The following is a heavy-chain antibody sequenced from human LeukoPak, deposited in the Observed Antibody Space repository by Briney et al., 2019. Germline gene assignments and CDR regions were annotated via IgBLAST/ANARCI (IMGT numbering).Heavy chain of an antibody. D-gene: IGHD2-2*01. V-gene: IGHV3-7*01. CDR3: ARDRQLPNDAFDI. Sequence: GGSLRLSCAASGFTFSRYWMSWVRQAPGKGLEWVANIKQDGSEKYYVDSVKGRFTISRDNAKNSLYLQMNSLRAEDTAVYYCARDRQLPNDAFDIWGQGTMVTVSS. CDR2: IKQDGSEK. CDR1: GFTFSRYW. J-gene: IGHJ3*02.